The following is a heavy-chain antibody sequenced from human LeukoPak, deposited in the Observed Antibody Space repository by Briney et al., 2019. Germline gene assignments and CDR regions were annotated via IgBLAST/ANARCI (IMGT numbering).Heavy chain of an antibody. J-gene: IGHJ4*02. Sequence: GGSLRLSCAASGFTFDDYAMHWVRQAPGKGLEWVSGISWNSGSIGYADSVKGRFTISRDNAKNSLYLQMNGLRAEDTALYYCAKDMQWLVEEYYFDYWGQGTLVTVSS. CDR1: GFTFDDYA. CDR3: AKDMQWLVEEYYFDY. CDR2: ISWNSGSI. V-gene: IGHV3-9*01. D-gene: IGHD6-19*01.